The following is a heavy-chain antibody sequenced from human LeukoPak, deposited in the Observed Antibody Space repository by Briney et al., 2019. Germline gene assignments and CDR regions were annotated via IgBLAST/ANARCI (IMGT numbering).Heavy chain of an antibody. J-gene: IGHJ4*02. D-gene: IGHD5-24*01. V-gene: IGHV4-61*08. Sequence: SQTLSLTCTVSGGSISSGDYYWSWIRQPPGKGLEWIGYIYYTGTTNYNPSLKSRATISVDTSRNQFSLRLSSLTAADTAVYFCARDRRDGYNPGDYNFDYWGQGALVTVSS. CDR2: IYYTGTT. CDR1: GGSISSGDYY. CDR3: ARDRRDGYNPGDYNFDY.